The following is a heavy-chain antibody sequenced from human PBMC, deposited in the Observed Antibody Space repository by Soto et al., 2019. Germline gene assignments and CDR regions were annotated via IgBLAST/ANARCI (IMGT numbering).Heavy chain of an antibody. CDR1: GGSISSSNW. CDR2: IYHSGST. V-gene: IGHV4-4*02. CDR3: ARAVDPYYDFWSGYTNWFDP. D-gene: IGHD3-3*01. J-gene: IGHJ5*02. Sequence: QVQLQESGPGLVKPSGTLSLTCAVSGGSISSSNWWSWVRQPPGKGLEWIGEIYHSGSTNYNPSLKSRVTISVDKSKTQFSLKLSSVTAADTAVYYCARAVDPYYDFWSGYTNWFDPWGQGTLVTVSS.